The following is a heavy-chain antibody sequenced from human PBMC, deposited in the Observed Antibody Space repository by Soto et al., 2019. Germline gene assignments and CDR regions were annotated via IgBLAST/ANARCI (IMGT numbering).Heavy chain of an antibody. CDR3: SQGYYQYFES. Sequence: GGSLRLSCAVSGVSLTNVWMNWVRQAPGKGPEWVGRIRSKTDGGTADYAAPVKGRFTISRDDSENTLYLQMNSLKTEDTAVYYCSQGYYQYFESCGQGTLVTVSS. D-gene: IGHD3-22*01. J-gene: IGHJ4*02. CDR1: GVSLTNVW. V-gene: IGHV3-15*07. CDR2: IRSKTDGGTA.